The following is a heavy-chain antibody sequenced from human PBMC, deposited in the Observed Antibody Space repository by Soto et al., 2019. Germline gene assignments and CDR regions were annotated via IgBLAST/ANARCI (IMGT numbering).Heavy chain of an antibody. CDR2: FDPEDGET. CDR1: GYTLTELS. J-gene: IGHJ6*02. Sequence: GASVKVSCKVSGYTLTELSMHWVRQAPGKGLEWMGGFDPEDGETIYAQKFQGRVTMTEDTSTDTAYTELSSLRSEDTAVYYCATNSRGYYDSSVNSYYYGMDVWGQGTTVTVSS. D-gene: IGHD3-22*01. CDR3: ATNSRGYYDSSVNSYYYGMDV. V-gene: IGHV1-24*01.